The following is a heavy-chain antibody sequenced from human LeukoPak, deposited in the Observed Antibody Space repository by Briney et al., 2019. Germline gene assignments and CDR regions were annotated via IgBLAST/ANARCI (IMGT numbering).Heavy chain of an antibody. J-gene: IGHJ4*02. V-gene: IGHV3-21*01. D-gene: IGHD6-19*01. CDR1: GFTFSSYS. Sequence: PGGSLRLSCAASGFTFSSYSMNWVRQAPGKGLEWVSSISSSSSYIYYADSAKGRFTISRDNAKNSLYLQMNSLRAEDTAVYYCARDFEERWPDFDYWGQGTGVTVPS. CDR3: ARDFEERWPDFDY. CDR2: ISSSSSYI.